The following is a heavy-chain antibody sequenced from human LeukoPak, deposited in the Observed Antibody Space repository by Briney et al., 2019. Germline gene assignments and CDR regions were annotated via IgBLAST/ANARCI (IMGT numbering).Heavy chain of an antibody. Sequence: SETLSLTCTVSGGSISGYYWSWIRRPPGKGLEWIGFIYISGSIDYSPSLKSRVTISEDTSKNQFSLKLSSVTAADTAMYFCARHRARGAFDIWGQGTMVTVSS. D-gene: IGHD3-10*01. J-gene: IGHJ3*02. V-gene: IGHV4-4*09. CDR3: ARHRARGAFDI. CDR1: GGSISGYY. CDR2: IYISGSI.